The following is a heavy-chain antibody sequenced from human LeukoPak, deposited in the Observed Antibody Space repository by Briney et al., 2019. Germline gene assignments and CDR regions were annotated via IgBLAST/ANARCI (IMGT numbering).Heavy chain of an antibody. V-gene: IGHV3-21*01. Sequence: PGGSLRLSCAASGFTFSSYSMNWVRRAPGKGLEWVSSISSSSSYIYYADSVKGRFTISRDNAKNSLYLQMNSLRAEDTAVYYCARVGSSGWYGYYFDYWGQGTLVTVSS. J-gene: IGHJ4*02. CDR3: ARVGSSGWYGYYFDY. CDR2: ISSSSSYI. D-gene: IGHD6-19*01. CDR1: GFTFSSYS.